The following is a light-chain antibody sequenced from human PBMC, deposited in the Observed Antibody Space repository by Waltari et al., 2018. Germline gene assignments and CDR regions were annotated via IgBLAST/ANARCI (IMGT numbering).Light chain of an antibody. CDR2: AAS. V-gene: IGKV1-27*01. CDR1: QGINKE. CDR3: QHDYTTPWT. J-gene: IGKJ1*01. Sequence: DIQMTQSPSSLSASVGDRVTVSCRASQGINKELNWYQQKPGKAPTLLIYAASSLQTGISSRLSGSGSGTDFTLTISSLQPEDVATYYCQHDYTTPWTFGQGTKVEI.